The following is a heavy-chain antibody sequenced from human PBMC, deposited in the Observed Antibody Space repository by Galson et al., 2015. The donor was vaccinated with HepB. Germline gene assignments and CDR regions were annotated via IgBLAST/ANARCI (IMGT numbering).Heavy chain of an antibody. D-gene: IGHD2/OR15-2a*01. CDR1: GFLFTDYD. CDR3: ARERTLTRFLPGF. CDR2: IWYDGRNT. V-gene: IGHV3-33*01. Sequence: SLRLSCATSGFLFTDYDMHWLRQAPGKGLEWVAVIWYDGRNTYYADSEKGRFTISRDKSKSTVYLQMNTLRDEDTAKYFCARERTLTRFLPGFWGQGTLVAVSS. J-gene: IGHJ4*02.